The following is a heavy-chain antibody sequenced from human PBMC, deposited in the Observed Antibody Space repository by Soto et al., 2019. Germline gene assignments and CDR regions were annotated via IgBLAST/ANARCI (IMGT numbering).Heavy chain of an antibody. CDR1: GFTFSSYP. V-gene: IGHV3-23*01. CDR2: ISGSGGST. J-gene: IGHJ4*02. D-gene: IGHD3-10*01. CDR3: ASTDLKRFLQEDGNY. Sequence: EVQLLESGGGLVQPGGSLRLSCAASGFTFSSYPMNWIRQAPEKGLEWVSTISGSGGSTYYADSVKGRFTISRDNSKNTLYLQMNSLRAEDTAVYYCASTDLKRFLQEDGNYWGQGTLVTVSS.